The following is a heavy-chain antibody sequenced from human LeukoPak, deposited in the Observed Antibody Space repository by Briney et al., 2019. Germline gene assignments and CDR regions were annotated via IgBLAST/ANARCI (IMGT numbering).Heavy chain of an antibody. CDR1: GGSFSGYY. V-gene: IGHV4-59*01. CDR3: ARGGAARLHFQN. Sequence: ASETLSLTCAVYGGSFSGYYWSWIRQPPGKGLEWIGYIYHSGSTNYNPSLQSRVTISVDTSKNQFSLNLNSVTAADTAVYYCARGGAARLHFQNWGQGTLVTVSS. D-gene: IGHD6-6*01. CDR2: IYHSGST. J-gene: IGHJ1*01.